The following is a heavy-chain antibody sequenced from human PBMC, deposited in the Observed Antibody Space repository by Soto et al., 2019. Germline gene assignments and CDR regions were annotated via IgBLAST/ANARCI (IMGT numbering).Heavy chain of an antibody. Sequence: QVQLQESGPGLMKPSGTLSLTCAVSGGSITSNWWSWVRQPPGKGLEWIAEIFHTGSANYNPSLMGRLTLSMDKSRNRLSLNLNSVTAADSAVYCCARHIAVSGTRGFDHWGQGTLVTVSS. D-gene: IGHD2-21*01. CDR3: ARHIAVSGTRGFDH. CDR1: GGSITSNW. V-gene: IGHV4-4*01. CDR2: IFHTGSA. J-gene: IGHJ4*02.